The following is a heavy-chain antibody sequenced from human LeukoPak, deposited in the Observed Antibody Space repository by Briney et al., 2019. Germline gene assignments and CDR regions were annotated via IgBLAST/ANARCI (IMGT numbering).Heavy chain of an antibody. Sequence: ASVKVSCKASGGTFSSYAISWVRQAPGQGLEWMGWINTNTGNPTYAQGFTGRFVFSLDTSVSTAYLQISSLKAEDTAVYYCARELTMVRGVIITDWFDPWGQGTLVTVSS. V-gene: IGHV7-4-1*02. CDR3: ARELTMVRGVIITDWFDP. J-gene: IGHJ5*02. CDR2: INTNTGNP. D-gene: IGHD3-10*01. CDR1: GGTFSSYA.